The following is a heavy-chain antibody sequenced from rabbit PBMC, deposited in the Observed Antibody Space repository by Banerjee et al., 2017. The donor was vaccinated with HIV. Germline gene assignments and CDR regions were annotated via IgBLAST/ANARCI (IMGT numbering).Heavy chain of an antibody. CDR3: ARDLAGVIGWNFGL. CDR1: GFDLSSYYY. V-gene: IGHV1S45*01. D-gene: IGHD4-1*01. J-gene: IGHJ4*01. Sequence: QEQLVESGGGLVQPEGSLTLTCKASGFDLSSYYYMCWVRQAPGKGLELIACIYAGSSGSTCYASWAKGRFTISRTSSTTVALQMTSLTAADTATYFCARDLAGVIGWNFGLWGPGTLVTVS. CDR2: IYAGSSGST.